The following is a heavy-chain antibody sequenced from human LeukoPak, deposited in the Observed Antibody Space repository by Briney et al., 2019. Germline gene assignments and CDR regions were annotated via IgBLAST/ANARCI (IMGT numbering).Heavy chain of an antibody. Sequence: GGSLRLSCAASGFAFSSYEMNWVRQAPGKGLEWVSYISSSGSTIYYADSVEGRFTISRDNAKNSLYLQMNSLRAEDTAVYYCARDHLSYFDYWGQGTLVTVSS. CDR1: GFAFSSYE. CDR3: ARDHLSYFDY. J-gene: IGHJ4*02. CDR2: ISSSGSTI. V-gene: IGHV3-48*03.